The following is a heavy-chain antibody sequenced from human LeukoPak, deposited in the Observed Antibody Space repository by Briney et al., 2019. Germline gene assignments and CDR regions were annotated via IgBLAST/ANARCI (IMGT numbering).Heavy chain of an antibody. CDR3: ARDKRKAAAGTWFDP. Sequence: SDTLSLTCTVSGGSISSGDYYWSWIRQPPGKGLEWIGYIYYSGSTYYNPSLKSRVTISVDTSKNQFSLKLSSVTAADTAVYYCARDKRKAAAGTWFDPWGQGTLVTVSS. J-gene: IGHJ5*02. D-gene: IGHD6-13*01. CDR2: IYYSGST. V-gene: IGHV4-30-4*02. CDR1: GGSISSGDYY.